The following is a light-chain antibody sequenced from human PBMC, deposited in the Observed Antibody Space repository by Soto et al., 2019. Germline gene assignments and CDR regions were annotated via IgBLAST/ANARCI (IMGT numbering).Light chain of an antibody. CDR2: EVN. Sequence: QSALTQPPSASGSPGQSVTISCTGSSSDVGGYNYVSWYQQHPGKAPKLMIYEVNKRPSGVPXRFSGSKSGNTASLTVSGXXXEDEAXXXXSSYEGSNNLVLFGGGTKLTVL. J-gene: IGLJ2*01. CDR1: SSDVGGYNY. V-gene: IGLV2-8*01. CDR3: SSYEGSNNLVL.